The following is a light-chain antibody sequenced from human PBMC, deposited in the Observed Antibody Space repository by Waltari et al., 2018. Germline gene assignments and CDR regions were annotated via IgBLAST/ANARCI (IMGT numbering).Light chain of an antibody. Sequence: QSALPQPPSASGSPGQSVTFPCTGTSSDIGDSNSVSWYQQNPGKVPKLMIYDVYKRPSGVPDRFSGYKSGNTAFLTVSGLQGEDEADYYCSSFAGTHHVVFGGGTKLTVL. CDR3: SSFAGTHHVV. J-gene: IGLJ2*01. V-gene: IGLV2-8*01. CDR2: DVY. CDR1: SSDIGDSNS.